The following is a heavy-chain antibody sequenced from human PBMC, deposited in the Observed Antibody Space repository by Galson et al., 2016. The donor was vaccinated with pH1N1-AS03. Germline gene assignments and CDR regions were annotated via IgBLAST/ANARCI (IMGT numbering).Heavy chain of an antibody. V-gene: IGHV4/OR15-8*01. D-gene: IGHD5-12*01. J-gene: IGHJ5*02. CDR1: GGSITSSNW. CDR2: VYHSGTT. Sequence: SETLSLTCDVSGGSITSSNWWNWVRQPPGQGLEWIGEVYHSGTTNYNSSLKSRVTMSVNNSKNQFSLKLNSVTAAETAVYYCARSDGRGEHFGYMRWFDPWGQGTLATVSS. CDR3: ARSDGRGEHFGYMRWFDP.